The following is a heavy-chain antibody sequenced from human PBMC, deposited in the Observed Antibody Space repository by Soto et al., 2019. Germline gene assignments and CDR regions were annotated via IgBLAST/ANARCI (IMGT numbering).Heavy chain of an antibody. D-gene: IGHD3-3*01. CDR2: ISGSDGKT. J-gene: IGHJ4*02. V-gene: IGHV3-23*01. CDR3: ARWSYLDY. CDR1: GFSFSSYA. Sequence: DVQLLESGGGLVQPGGSLRLSCAASGFSFSSYAMSWVRQAPGKGLEWVSTISGSDGKTFYADSVKGRFSISRDTSKNTLYLQMNSPRADDTAVYYCARWSYLDYWGQGTRVTVSS.